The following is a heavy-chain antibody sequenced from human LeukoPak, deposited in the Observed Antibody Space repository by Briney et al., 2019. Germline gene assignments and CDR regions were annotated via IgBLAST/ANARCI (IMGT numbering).Heavy chain of an antibody. CDR3: ARLSGYNSGWTKNLDY. V-gene: IGHV5-51*01. CDR2: IYPGDSDT. CDR1: GYSFTSYW. J-gene: IGHJ4*02. D-gene: IGHD5-12*01. Sequence: GESVKISCKGSGYSFTSYWIGWVRQMPGKGLEWMGIIYPGDSDTRYSPSFQGQVTISADKSITTAYLQWNSLKASDTAMYYCARLSGYNSGWTKNLDYWGQGTLVTVSS.